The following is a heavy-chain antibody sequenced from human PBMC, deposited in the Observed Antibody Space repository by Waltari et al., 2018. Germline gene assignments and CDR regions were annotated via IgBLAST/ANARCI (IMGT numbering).Heavy chain of an antibody. J-gene: IGHJ5*02. Sequence: EVQLLESGGGLVQPGGSLRLSCAASGFTFSSYAMSWVRQAPGKGLEWVSAISGSGGSTYYADSVKCRFTISRDNSKNTLYVQMNSLRAEDTAVYYCAKVGHSGPAKTNWFDPWGQGTLVTVSS. CDR2: ISGSGGST. CDR3: AKVGHSGPAKTNWFDP. CDR1: GFTFSSYA. V-gene: IGHV3-23*01. D-gene: IGHD2-2*01.